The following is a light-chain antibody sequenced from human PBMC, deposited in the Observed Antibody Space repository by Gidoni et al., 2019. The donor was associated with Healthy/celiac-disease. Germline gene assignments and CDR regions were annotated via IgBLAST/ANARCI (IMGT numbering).Light chain of an antibody. CDR1: QSVSSY. Sequence: ILFTQSPSTLSLSPGERATLSCRASQSVSSYLAWYQQKPGQAPRLRIYDASNRATGIPARFSGSGSGTDFTLTISSLEPEDFAVYYCQQRSNWPPITFGQGTRLEIK. J-gene: IGKJ5*01. V-gene: IGKV3-11*01. CDR2: DAS. CDR3: QQRSNWPPIT.